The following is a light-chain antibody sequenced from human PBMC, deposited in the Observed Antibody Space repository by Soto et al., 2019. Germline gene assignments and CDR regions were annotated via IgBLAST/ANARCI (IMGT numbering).Light chain of an antibody. Sequence: DIQMTQSPSTLSASVGDRVTITCRASQSISSWLAWYQQKPVKAPKLLIYKASSLESGVPSRFSGSGSGTEFTLTISSLQPDDFATYYCQQYNSYPMYTFGQGTRLEIK. V-gene: IGKV1-5*03. CDR1: QSISSW. CDR3: QQYNSYPMYT. J-gene: IGKJ5*01. CDR2: KAS.